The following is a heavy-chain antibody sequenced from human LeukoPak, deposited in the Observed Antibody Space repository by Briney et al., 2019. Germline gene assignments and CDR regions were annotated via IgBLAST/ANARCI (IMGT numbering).Heavy chain of an antibody. CDR1: GFTFSNSW. Sequence: GGSLRLSCAVSGFTFSNSWMNWVRQAPGKGLEWVADIKQDGSEKYYVDSVKGRFTISRDNAKNSLYLQMNSLRAEDTAVYYCARWGYSSGHGPDWGQGTLVTVSS. CDR2: IKQDGSEK. CDR3: ARWGYSSGHGPD. V-gene: IGHV3-7*01. D-gene: IGHD6-19*01. J-gene: IGHJ4*02.